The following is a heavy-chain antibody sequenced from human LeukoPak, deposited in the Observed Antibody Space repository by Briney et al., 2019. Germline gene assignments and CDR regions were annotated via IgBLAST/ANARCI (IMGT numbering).Heavy chain of an antibody. D-gene: IGHD2-2*03. CDR2: INHSGST. CDR3: ARAVGIVVVPAAPDAFDI. CDR1: GGSFSGYY. J-gene: IGHJ3*02. V-gene: IGHV4-34*01. Sequence: KTSETLSLTCAVYGGSFSGYYWSWIRQPPGKGLEWIGEINHSGSTNYNPSLKSRVTISVDTSKNQISLKLSSVTAADTAVYYCARAVGIVVVPAAPDAFDIWGQGTMVTVSS.